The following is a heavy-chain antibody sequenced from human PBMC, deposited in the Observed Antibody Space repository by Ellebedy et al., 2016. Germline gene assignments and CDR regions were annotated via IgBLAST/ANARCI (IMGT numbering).Heavy chain of an antibody. CDR1: GYTLTELS. J-gene: IGHJ4*02. CDR2: FDPEDGET. Sequence: ASVKVSCKVSGYTLTELSMHWVRQAPGKGLEWMGGFDPEDGETIYAQKFQGRVTMTEDTSADTAYMELSSLSSEDTAVYYCAREGYCSGGSCPHDNFDYWGQGTLVTVSS. CDR3: AREGYCSGGSCPHDNFDY. V-gene: IGHV1-24*01. D-gene: IGHD2-15*01.